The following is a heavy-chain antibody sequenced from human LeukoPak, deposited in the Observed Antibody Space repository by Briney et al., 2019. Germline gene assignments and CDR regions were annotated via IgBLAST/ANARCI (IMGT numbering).Heavy chain of an antibody. CDR1: GFTVSSNY. CDR2: IYSGGST. V-gene: IGHV3-66*02. D-gene: IGHD3-3*01. CDR3: ARGSRITIFGVVHYYMDV. J-gene: IGHJ6*03. Sequence: GGSLRLSCAASGFTVSSNYMSWVRQAPGKGLEWGSVIYSGGSTYYADSVKGRFTISRDNSKNTLYLQMNSLRAEDTAVYYCARGSRITIFGVVHYYMDVWGKGTTVTVSS.